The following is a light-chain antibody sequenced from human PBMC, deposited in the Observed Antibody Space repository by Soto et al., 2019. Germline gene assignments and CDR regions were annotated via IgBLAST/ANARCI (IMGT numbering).Light chain of an antibody. J-gene: IGLJ1*01. CDR1: SSDFGGYNY. Sequence: QSVLTQPASVSGSPGQSITISCTGTSSDFGGYNYVSWYQQHPGKAPKLMIYDVSNRPSGVSNRFSGSKSGNTASLTISGLQAEDEADYYCSSYTSSSNSYVFGTGTKVTVL. V-gene: IGLV2-14*01. CDR3: SSYTSSSNSYV. CDR2: DVS.